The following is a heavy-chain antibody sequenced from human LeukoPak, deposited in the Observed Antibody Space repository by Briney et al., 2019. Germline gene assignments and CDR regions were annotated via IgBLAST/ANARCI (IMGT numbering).Heavy chain of an antibody. CDR3: ARVGYGGPYYYYYYYMDV. Sequence: GGSLRLSFAASGFTFSSYSMNWVRQAPGKGLEWVSSISSSSSYIYYADSVKGRFTISRDNAKNSLYLQMNSLRAEDTAVYYCARVGYGGPYYYYYYYMDVWGKGTTVTISS. CDR1: GFTFSSYS. V-gene: IGHV3-21*01. J-gene: IGHJ6*03. D-gene: IGHD4-23*01. CDR2: ISSSSSYI.